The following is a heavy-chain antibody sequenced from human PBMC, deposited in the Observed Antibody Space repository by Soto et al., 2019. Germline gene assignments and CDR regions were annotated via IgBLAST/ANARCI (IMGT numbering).Heavy chain of an antibody. CDR3: ARAQYSYGSDYYYYGMDV. V-gene: IGHV3-33*01. D-gene: IGHD5-18*01. CDR2: IWYDGSNK. J-gene: IGHJ6*02. Sequence: QVQLVESGGGVVQPGRSLRLSCAASGFTFSGYGMHWVRQAPGKGLEWVAVIWYDGSNKYYADSVKGRFTISRDNSKNTLYLQMNSLRAEDTAVYYCARAQYSYGSDYYYYGMDVWGQGTTVTVSS. CDR1: GFTFSGYG.